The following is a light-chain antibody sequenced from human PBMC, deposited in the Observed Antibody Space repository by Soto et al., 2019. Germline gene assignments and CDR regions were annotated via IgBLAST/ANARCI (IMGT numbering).Light chain of an antibody. J-gene: IGLJ3*02. CDR2: EDN. CDR1: SGSIASNY. V-gene: IGLV6-57*03. CDR3: QSYDSSNRV. Sequence: NFMLTQPHSVSESPGKTVTISCTRSSGSIASNYVQWYQRRPGSAPTTVIYEDNQRPSGVPDRFSGSIDSSSNSASLTISGLKTEDEADYYCQSYDSSNRVFGGGTQLTVL.